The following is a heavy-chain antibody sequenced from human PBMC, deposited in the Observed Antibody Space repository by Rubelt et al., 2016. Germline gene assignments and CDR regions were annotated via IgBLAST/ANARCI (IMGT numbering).Heavy chain of an antibody. V-gene: IGHV1-69*01. D-gene: IGHD6-13*01. J-gene: IGHJ3*02. Sequence: GGIIPIFGTANYAQKFQGRVTITADESTSTAYMELSSLRSEDTAVYYCARPIAAAGPGHGDDAFDIWGQGTMVTVSS. CDR3: ARPIAAAGPGHGDDAFDI. CDR2: IIPIFGTA.